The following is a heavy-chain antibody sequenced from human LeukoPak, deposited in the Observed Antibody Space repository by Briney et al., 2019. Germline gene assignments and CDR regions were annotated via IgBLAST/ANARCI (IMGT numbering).Heavy chain of an antibody. Sequence: PSETLSLTCAVSGYSISSGYYWGWIRQPPGKGLEWIGSIYHSGSTYYNPSLKSRVTISVDTSKNQFSLKLSSVTAADTAVYYCARVVVPATYFDYWGQGTLVTVSS. CDR2: IYHSGST. CDR1: GYSISSGYY. D-gene: IGHD2-2*01. J-gene: IGHJ4*02. V-gene: IGHV4-38-2*01. CDR3: ARVVVPATYFDY.